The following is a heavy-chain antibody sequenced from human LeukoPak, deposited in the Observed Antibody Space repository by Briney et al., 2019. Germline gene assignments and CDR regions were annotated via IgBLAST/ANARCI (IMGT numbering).Heavy chain of an antibody. D-gene: IGHD3-10*01. CDR2: ISGSGGST. V-gene: IGHV3-23*01. CDR3: AKAFQRGVLITSQD. CDR1: GFTFSSYA. J-gene: IGHJ4*02. Sequence: GGSLRLSCAASGFTFSSYAMSWVRQAPGKGLEWVSAISGSGGSTYYADSVKGRFTISRDNSKNTLYLQMNSLRAEDTAVYYCAKAFQRGVLITSQDWGQGTQVTVSS.